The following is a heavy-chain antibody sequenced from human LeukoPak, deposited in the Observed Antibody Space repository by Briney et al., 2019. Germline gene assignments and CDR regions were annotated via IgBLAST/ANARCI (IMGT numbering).Heavy chain of an antibody. CDR1: GFMFRDYY. CDR3: ASLGLIAAAGTPYNWFDP. Sequence: GGSLRLSCAASGFMFRDYYMSWIRQAPGKGLEWVSYISSSGTTIFYADSVKGRFTISRDNAKNSLYLQMNSLRAEDTAVYYCASLGLIAAAGTPYNWFDPWGQGTLVTVSS. CDR2: ISSSGTTI. V-gene: IGHV3-11*04. J-gene: IGHJ5*02. D-gene: IGHD6-13*01.